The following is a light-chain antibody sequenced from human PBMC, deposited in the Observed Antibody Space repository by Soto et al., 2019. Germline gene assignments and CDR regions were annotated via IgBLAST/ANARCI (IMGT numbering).Light chain of an antibody. Sequence: QSVLTQPPSVSGAPGQRVTISCTGSSSNIGAGFDVHWYHQIAGTAPKLLIYGNSNRPSGVPDRFSGSKSGTSATLGITGLQTGDEADYYCGTWDKSLSAGVFGGGTKLTVL. J-gene: IGLJ3*02. CDR2: GNS. CDR1: SSNIGAGFD. CDR3: GTWDKSLSAGV. V-gene: IGLV1-40*01.